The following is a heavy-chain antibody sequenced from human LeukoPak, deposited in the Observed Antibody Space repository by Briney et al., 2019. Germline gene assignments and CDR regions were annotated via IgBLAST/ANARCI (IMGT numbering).Heavy chain of an antibody. J-gene: IGHJ3*01. CDR3: ARQRTTFDAIDV. CDR2: IYVGDSDT. Sequence: GESLKISCKGFGYSFTTYWIGWVRQMPGKGLEWMGIIYVGDSDTRYSPSFQGQVTISADKSISTAYLQWSSLKASDTAMYFCARQRTTFDAIDVWGQGTMVTVS. CDR1: GYSFTTYW. D-gene: IGHD1-1*01. V-gene: IGHV5-51*01.